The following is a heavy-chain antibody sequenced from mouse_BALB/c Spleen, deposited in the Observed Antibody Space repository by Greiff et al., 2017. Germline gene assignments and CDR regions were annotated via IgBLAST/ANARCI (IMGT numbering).Heavy chain of an antibody. V-gene: IGHV5-12-2*01. CDR3: ATQRGNAMDY. Sequence: EVKLMESGGGLVQPGGSLKLSCAASGFTFSSYTMSWVRQTPEKRLEWVAYISNGGGSTYYPDTVKGRFTITRDNAKNTLYLQVSSLTSEDTTMYYWATQRGNAMDYWGQGTSVTVSS. CDR2: ISNGGGST. J-gene: IGHJ4*01. CDR1: GFTFSSYT.